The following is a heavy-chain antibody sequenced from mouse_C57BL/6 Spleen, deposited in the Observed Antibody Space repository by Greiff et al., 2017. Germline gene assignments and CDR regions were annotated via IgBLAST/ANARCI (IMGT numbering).Heavy chain of an antibody. CDR3: AIEYYGSSYAMDY. J-gene: IGHJ4*01. D-gene: IGHD1-1*01. V-gene: IGHV1-74*01. CDR2: IHPSDSAT. CDR1: GYTFTSYW. Sequence: QVQLQQPGAELVKPGASVKVSCKASGYTFTSYWMHWVKQRPGQGLEWIGRIHPSDSATTYNQKFKGKATLTVDKSSSTAYMQLSSLTSEDSAVYYWAIEYYGSSYAMDYWGQGTSVTVSS.